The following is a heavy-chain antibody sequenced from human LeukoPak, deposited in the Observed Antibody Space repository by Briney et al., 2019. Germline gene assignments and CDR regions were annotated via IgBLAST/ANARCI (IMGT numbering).Heavy chain of an antibody. Sequence: GGSLRLSCAASGFTFSSYGMHWVRQAPGKGLEWVSTNTGSGVSTYYADSVKGRFTISRDNSKNTLYLQMNSLRAEDTAVYYCAKGSIWFGELLDYWGQGTLVTVSS. CDR3: AKGSIWFGELLDY. CDR1: GFTFSSYG. J-gene: IGHJ4*02. D-gene: IGHD3-10*01. V-gene: IGHV3-23*01. CDR2: NTGSGVST.